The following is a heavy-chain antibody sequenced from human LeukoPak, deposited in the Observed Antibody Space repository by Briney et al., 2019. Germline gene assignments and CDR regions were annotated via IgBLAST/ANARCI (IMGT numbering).Heavy chain of an antibody. CDR2: TYYSGST. CDR3: ARLTGTRPVDY. V-gene: IGHV4-39*01. CDR1: GGSISSSSYY. J-gene: IGHJ4*02. Sequence: SETLSLTCTVSGGSISSSSYYWGWIRQPPGKGLEWIGSTYYSGSTYYNPSLKSRVTISVDTSKNQFSLKLSSVTAADTAVYYCARLTGTRPVDYWGQGTLVTVSS. D-gene: IGHD1-1*01.